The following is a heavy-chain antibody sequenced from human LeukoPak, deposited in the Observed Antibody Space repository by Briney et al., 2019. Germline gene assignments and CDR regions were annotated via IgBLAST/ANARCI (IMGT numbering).Heavy chain of an antibody. V-gene: IGHV3-74*01. CDR3: ARGPSYYYDSSGYFVY. D-gene: IGHD3-22*01. CDR1: GFTFSSCW. J-gene: IGHJ4*02. Sequence: GGSLRLSCAASGFTFSSCWMHWVRQAPGKGLVWVSRINSDGSSTSYADSVKGRFTISRDNAKNTLYLQMNSLRAEDTAVYYCARGPSYYYDSSGYFVYWGQGTLVTVSS. CDR2: INSDGSST.